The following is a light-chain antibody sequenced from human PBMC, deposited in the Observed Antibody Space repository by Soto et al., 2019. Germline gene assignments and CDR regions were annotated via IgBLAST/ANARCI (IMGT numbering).Light chain of an antibody. J-gene: IGKJ3*01. CDR2: VAS. Sequence: EIVMTQSPATLSVSPGERATLSCRASQRVNSNLAWYQQKPGQAPRLLIYVASHRATGIPARFSGSGSGTEFTLIISSLQSEDFAIYSCQKYDNWPLTFGPGTKVDIE. CDR3: QKYDNWPLT. CDR1: QRVNSN. V-gene: IGKV3-15*01.